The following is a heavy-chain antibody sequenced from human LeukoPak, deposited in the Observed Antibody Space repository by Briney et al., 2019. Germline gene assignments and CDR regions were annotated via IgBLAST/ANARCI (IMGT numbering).Heavy chain of an antibody. CDR2: INGDGTST. Sequence: TGDSLRLSCAASGFTFSSYWMHWVRQAPGKGLLWVSRINGDGTSTKYADSVKGRFTISRDNARHTLYLQMNSLRAEDTAVYYCARASTTVPNLLDYWGQGTLVTVSS. D-gene: IGHD4-17*01. CDR3: ARASTTVPNLLDY. CDR1: GFTFSSYW. J-gene: IGHJ4*02. V-gene: IGHV3-74*03.